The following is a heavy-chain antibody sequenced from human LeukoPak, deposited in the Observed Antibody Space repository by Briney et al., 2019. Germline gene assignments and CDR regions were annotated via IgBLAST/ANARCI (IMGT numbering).Heavy chain of an antibody. J-gene: IGHJ4*02. CDR1: GYTLTSYY. CDR2: INPSGGST. D-gene: IGHD6-13*01. Sequence: ASVKVSCKPSGYTLTSYYMHWVRQAPRQGLEWMGIINPSGGSTSYAQKFQGRVTMTRDTSTSTVYMELSSLRSEDTAVYYCARAGRIYIAAAQSVDYWGQGTLVTVSS. CDR3: ARAGRIYIAAAQSVDY. V-gene: IGHV1-46*01.